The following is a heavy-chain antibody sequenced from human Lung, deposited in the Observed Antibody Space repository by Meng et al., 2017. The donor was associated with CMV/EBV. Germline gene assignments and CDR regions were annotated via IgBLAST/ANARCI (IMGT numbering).Heavy chain of an antibody. Sequence: KAPGGSFSSYTFSWVRQAPGQGLEWMGEIIPMCGTVNTEQKFQGRVTITADESTTTAYMDLSSLRSDDTALYFCARGSAVGAMGCDYWGQGTLVTVSS. CDR2: IIPMCGTV. CDR1: GGSFSSYT. D-gene: IGHD1-26*01. V-gene: IGHV1-69*01. J-gene: IGHJ4*02. CDR3: ARGSAVGAMGCDY.